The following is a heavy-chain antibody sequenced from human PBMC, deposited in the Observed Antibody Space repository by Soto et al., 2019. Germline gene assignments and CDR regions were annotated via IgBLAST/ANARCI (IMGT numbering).Heavy chain of an antibody. CDR1: GFSFTTYW. V-gene: IGHV5-51*01. Sequence: PGESLKISCKASGFSFTTYWIGWVRQMPGKGLEWMGIIYPGDFDTRYSPSFRGQVIISADSFISTAYLQWSSLRASDTAMYYCAIRRESSGWYGHDYWGQGTLVTVSS. CDR2: IYPGDFDT. J-gene: IGHJ4*02. D-gene: IGHD6-19*01. CDR3: AIRRESSGWYGHDY.